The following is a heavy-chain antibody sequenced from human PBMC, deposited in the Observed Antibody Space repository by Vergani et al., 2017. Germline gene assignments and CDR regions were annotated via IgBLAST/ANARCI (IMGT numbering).Heavy chain of an antibody. D-gene: IGHD2-2*01. V-gene: IGHV1-2*02. CDR3: ARVATSSNRHYFDY. CDR2: INPNSGGT. CDR1: GYTFTDYF. J-gene: IGHJ4*02. Sequence: QVQLVQSGAEVKKPGASVKVPCQASGYTFTDYFMHWVRQAPGQGLEWMGWINPNSGGTNYAQKFQGRVTMTRDTSISTAYKEMSNLGSDDTAVYYGARVATSSNRHYFDYWGQGTLVTVSS.